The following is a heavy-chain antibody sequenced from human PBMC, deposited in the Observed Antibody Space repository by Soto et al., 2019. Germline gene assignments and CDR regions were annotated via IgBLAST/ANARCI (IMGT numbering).Heavy chain of an antibody. CDR1: GFTFSNAW. CDR3: TTAFHYDILTGYDY. D-gene: IGHD3-9*01. CDR2: IKSKTDGGTT. Sequence: GGSLRLSCAASGFTFSNAWMNWVRQAPGKGLEWVGRIKSKTDGGTTDYAAPVKGRFPISRDDSKNTLYLQMNSLKTEDTAVYYCTTAFHYDILTGYDYWGQGTLVTVSS. J-gene: IGHJ4*02. V-gene: IGHV3-15*07.